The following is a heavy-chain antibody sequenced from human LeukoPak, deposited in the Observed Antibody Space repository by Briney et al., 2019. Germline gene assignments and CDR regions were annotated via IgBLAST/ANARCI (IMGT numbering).Heavy chain of an antibody. V-gene: IGHV4-39*01. D-gene: IGHD6-13*01. Sequence: SETLSLTCTVSGGSISSSSYSWGWIRQPPGKGLEWIGSIYYSGSTYFNPSLKSRVTISVDTSKNQFSLKLSSVTAADTAVYYCARPSSSWYGGGNKYAYYFDYWGQGTLVTVSS. CDR1: GGSISSSSYS. CDR3: ARPSSSWYGGGNKYAYYFDY. CDR2: IYYSGST. J-gene: IGHJ4*02.